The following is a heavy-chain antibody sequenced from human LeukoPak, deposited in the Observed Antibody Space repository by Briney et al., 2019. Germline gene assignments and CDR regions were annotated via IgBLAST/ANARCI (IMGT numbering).Heavy chain of an antibody. Sequence: GRSLRLSCAASGFTFSSYGMHWVRQAPGKGLEWVSYISSSGTTTYYADSVKGRFTISRDNARNSLYLQMNSLRAEDTAVYYCASIGYSGYGRYFDYWGQGTPVTVSS. CDR1: GFTFSSYG. CDR2: ISSSGTTT. J-gene: IGHJ4*02. CDR3: ASIGYSGYGRYFDY. D-gene: IGHD5-12*01. V-gene: IGHV3-48*04.